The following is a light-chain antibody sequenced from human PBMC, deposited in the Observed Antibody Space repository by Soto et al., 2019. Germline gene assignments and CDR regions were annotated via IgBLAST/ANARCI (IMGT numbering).Light chain of an antibody. V-gene: IGLV2-14*03. CDR3: SSYTTSNTRQIV. J-gene: IGLJ1*01. CDR1: SSDVGGYNY. Sequence: QSALTQPASVSGSPGQSITISCTGTSSDVGGYNYVSWYQHHPGKAPKLMIFDVSNLPSGVSNRFSGSKSGNTASLTISGLQPEDGADYYCSSYTTSNTRQIVFGTGTKLTVL. CDR2: DVS.